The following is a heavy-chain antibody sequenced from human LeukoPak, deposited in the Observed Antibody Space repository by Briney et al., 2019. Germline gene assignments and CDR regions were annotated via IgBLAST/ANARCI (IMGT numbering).Heavy chain of an antibody. CDR1: GGSISSSSYY. Sequence: SETLSLTCTVSGGSISSSSYYWGWIRQPPGKGLEWIGSIYYSGSTYYNPSLKSRVTISVDTSKNQFSLKLSSVTAADTAVYYCLHYYDSSGYKDWYFDLWGRGTLVTVSS. V-gene: IGHV4-39*01. D-gene: IGHD3-22*01. CDR3: LHYYDSSGYKDWYFDL. CDR2: IYYSGST. J-gene: IGHJ2*01.